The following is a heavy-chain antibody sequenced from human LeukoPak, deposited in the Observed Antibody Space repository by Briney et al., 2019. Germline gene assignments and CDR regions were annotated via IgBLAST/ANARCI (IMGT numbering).Heavy chain of an antibody. Sequence: SGGSLRLSCAASGFTFSSYTFSTYAMSWVRQAPGKGLEWVSAVSGSGVSTYYADSVKGRFTISRDNSKNTLYLQMNGLRAEDTAVYYCAKGVEDSGIYYYYYMDVWGKGTTVTVSS. CDR2: VSGSGVST. D-gene: IGHD2-15*01. J-gene: IGHJ6*03. CDR3: AKGVEDSGIYYYYYMDV. CDR1: GFTFSSYTFSTYA. V-gene: IGHV3-23*01.